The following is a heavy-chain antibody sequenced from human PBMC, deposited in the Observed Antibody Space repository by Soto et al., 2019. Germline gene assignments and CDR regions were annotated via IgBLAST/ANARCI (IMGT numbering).Heavy chain of an antibody. J-gene: IGHJ4*02. Sequence: DLEESGGGLVEPGRSLRLSCTASGFPFGNFLMSWFRQAPGKGMEWVGFIRSQAYGGTAEYAASVRGRFTISRDDSKGIAYLQMNSLQTEDSGVYYCIGSFPFWGQGTLVTVSS. CDR2: IRSQAYGGTA. CDR3: IGSFPF. V-gene: IGHV3-49*03. D-gene: IGHD3-10*01. CDR1: GFPFGNFL.